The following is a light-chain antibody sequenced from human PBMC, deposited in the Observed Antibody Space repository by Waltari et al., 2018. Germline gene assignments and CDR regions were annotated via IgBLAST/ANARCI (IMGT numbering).Light chain of an antibody. V-gene: IGKV1-5*03. CDR2: KAS. J-gene: IGKJ2*01. Sequence: DIQMTQSPSTLSASVGDRVTITGRASQSINSWLAWYQQQPGKAPKLLIYKASSLESGVPSRFSGSGSGTEFTLTISSLQPDDFATYYCQQYTSLYTFGQGTKLEIK. CDR1: QSINSW. CDR3: QQYTSLYT.